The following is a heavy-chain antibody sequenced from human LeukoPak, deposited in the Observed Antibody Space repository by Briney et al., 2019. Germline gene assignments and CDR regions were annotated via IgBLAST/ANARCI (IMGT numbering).Heavy chain of an antibody. V-gene: IGHV4-34*01. J-gene: IGHJ4*02. CDR1: GGSFSGYY. Sequence: PSETLSLTCAAYGGSFSGYYWSWIRQPPGKGLEWIGEINNSGSTIYNPSPKSRGTISVDTSKNQFSLKLSSVTAADTAVYYCARLGHYDMSGDESFDYWGQGTLVTVSS. CDR3: ARLGHYDMSGDESFDY. CDR2: INNSGST. D-gene: IGHD3-22*01.